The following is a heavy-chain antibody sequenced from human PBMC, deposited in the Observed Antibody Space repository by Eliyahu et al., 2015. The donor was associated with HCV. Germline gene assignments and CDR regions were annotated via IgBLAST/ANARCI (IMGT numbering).Heavy chain of an antibody. CDR1: GYTFSGYY. CDR3: ARDNPSSYWRHDAFDI. D-gene: IGHD2-8*02. Sequence: QVQLVQSGAEVKKPGASVKVSCKASGYTFSGYYLXWVRXAPGQGLEWVGWINPDSGGTNYAQRFQGRVTMTRDTSINTVYMELSRLRSDDTAVYYCARDNPSSYWRHDAFDIWGQGTMVTVSS. J-gene: IGHJ3*02. V-gene: IGHV1-2*02. CDR2: INPDSGGT.